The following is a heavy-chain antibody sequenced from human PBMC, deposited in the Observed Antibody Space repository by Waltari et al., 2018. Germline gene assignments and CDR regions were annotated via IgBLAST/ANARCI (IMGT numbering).Heavy chain of an antibody. CDR2: IYHSGST. D-gene: IGHD1-26*01. V-gene: IGHV4-4*02. Sequence: QVQLQESGPGLVKPSGTLSLTCAVSGGSISSSNWWSWVRQPPGKGLEWIGEIYHSGSTNYNPSLKSRVTISIDKSKNQFSLKLSSVTAADTAVYYCAKEISGSYWRNAFDIWGQGTMVTVSS. CDR3: AKEISGSYWRNAFDI. J-gene: IGHJ3*02. CDR1: GGSISSSNW.